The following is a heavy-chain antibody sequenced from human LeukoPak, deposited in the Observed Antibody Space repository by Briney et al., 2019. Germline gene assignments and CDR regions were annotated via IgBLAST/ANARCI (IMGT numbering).Heavy chain of an antibody. CDR3: AKGLSGSYSPLFDY. CDR1: GFTFSSYA. Sequence: GGSLRLSCAASGFTFSSYAMSWVRQAPGKGLEWVSAISGSGGSTYYADSVKGRFTISRDNSKNTLYLQMNSLRAEDKAIYYCAKGLSGSYSPLFDYWGQGTLVTVSS. D-gene: IGHD3-10*01. J-gene: IGHJ4*02. CDR2: ISGSGGST. V-gene: IGHV3-23*01.